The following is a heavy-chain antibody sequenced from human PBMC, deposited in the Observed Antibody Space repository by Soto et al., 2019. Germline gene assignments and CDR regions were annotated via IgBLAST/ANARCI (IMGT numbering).Heavy chain of an antibody. CDR2: INHSGST. V-gene: IGHV4-34*01. D-gene: IGHD2-15*01. CDR1: GGSFSGYY. Sequence: QVQLQQWGAGLLKPSETLSLTCAVYGGSFSGYYWSWIRQPPGKGLEWIGEINHSGSTNYNPSLKSRVTISVDTSKNQFSLKLSSVTAADTAVYYGARLGYCSGGSCLPWGQGTLVTVSS. J-gene: IGHJ5*02. CDR3: ARLGYCSGGSCLP.